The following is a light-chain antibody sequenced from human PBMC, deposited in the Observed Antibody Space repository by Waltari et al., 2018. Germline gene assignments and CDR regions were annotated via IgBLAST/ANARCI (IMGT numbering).Light chain of an antibody. CDR2: DAS. Sequence: EIVLTQSPATLSLSPGERATLSCRASQSISTHLAWYQQKPGQAPRLLIFDASNRATGIPGRLSGSGSGTDFTLTISSLEPEDFAVYYCQQRYNWPLTFGGGTKVEIK. V-gene: IGKV3-11*01. J-gene: IGKJ4*01. CDR1: QSISTH. CDR3: QQRYNWPLT.